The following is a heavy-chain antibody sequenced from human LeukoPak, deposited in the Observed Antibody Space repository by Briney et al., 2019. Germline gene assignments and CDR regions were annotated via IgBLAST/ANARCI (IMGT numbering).Heavy chain of an antibody. D-gene: IGHD3-22*01. CDR3: ARDPYYYDSSGYPADY. CDR1: VYTFTSYG. J-gene: IGHJ4*02. Sequence: ASVKVSCKASVYTFTSYGISWVRQAPGQGLEWMGWISAYNGNTNYAQKLQGRVTMTTDTSTSTAYMELRSLRSDDTAVYYCARDPYYYDSSGYPADYWGQGTLVTVSS. V-gene: IGHV1-18*01. CDR2: ISAYNGNT.